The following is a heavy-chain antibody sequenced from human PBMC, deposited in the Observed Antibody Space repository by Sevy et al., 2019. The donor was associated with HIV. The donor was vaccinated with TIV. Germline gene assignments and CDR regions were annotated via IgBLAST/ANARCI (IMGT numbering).Heavy chain of an antibody. Sequence: GGSLRLSCAASGFSFSRSAMHWVRQAPGKGLEWVSSISGSGSFTYYADSVKGHFTISRDNSKNTLYLQMTSLRAEDTAVYYCAKEGQGEYYDSSGSFDYWGQGTLVTVSS. D-gene: IGHD3-22*01. CDR2: ISGSGSFT. CDR3: AKEGQGEYYDSSGSFDY. CDR1: GFSFSRSA. J-gene: IGHJ4*02. V-gene: IGHV3-23*01.